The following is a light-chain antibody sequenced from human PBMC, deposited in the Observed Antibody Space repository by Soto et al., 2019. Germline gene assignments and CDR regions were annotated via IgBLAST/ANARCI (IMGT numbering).Light chain of an antibody. V-gene: IGKV4-1*01. CDR1: QSVLYSSNNKNY. Sequence: DIVMTQSPDSLAVSLGERATINCKSSQSVLYSSNNKNYLAWYQQKPGQPPKLLIYWASTRESGVPDRFSGNGSGTDLTLTISSLQAEDVAVYYFQQYYRTPLTFGQGTRLEIK. J-gene: IGKJ5*01. CDR2: WAS. CDR3: QQYYRTPLT.